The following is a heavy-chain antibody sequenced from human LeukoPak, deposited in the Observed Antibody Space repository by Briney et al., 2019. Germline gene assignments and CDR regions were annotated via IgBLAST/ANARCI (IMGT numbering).Heavy chain of an antibody. J-gene: IGHJ4*02. CDR2: IYHSGST. D-gene: IGHD3/OR15-3a*01. Sequence: PSETLSLTCTVSGGSISSYYWSWIRQPPGKGLEWIGYIYHSGSTNYNPSLKRRVTISVDTSKNQFSLKLSSVTAADTAVYYCARDRGTGIDYWGQGTLVTVSS. V-gene: IGHV4-59*01. CDR3: ARDRGTGIDY. CDR1: GGSISSYY.